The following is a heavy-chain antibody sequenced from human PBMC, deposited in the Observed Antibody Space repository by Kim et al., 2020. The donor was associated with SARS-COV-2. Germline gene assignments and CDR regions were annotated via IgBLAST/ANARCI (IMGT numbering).Heavy chain of an antibody. V-gene: IGHV4-59*01. Sequence: SETLSLTCSVSGDSIGSFYWSWIRQTPGKGLEWIGYVYHSGTANFSPSLNSRVTLSVDMAKNQFSLTLRSVTAADTAFYYCARETTGYGELPDWGQGILVIVSS. CDR3: ARETTGYGELPD. CDR1: GDSIGSFY. CDR2: VYHSGTA. D-gene: IGHD3-10*01. J-gene: IGHJ4*02.